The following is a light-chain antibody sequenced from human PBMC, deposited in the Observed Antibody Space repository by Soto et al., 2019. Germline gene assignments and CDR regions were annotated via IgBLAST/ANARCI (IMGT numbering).Light chain of an antibody. Sequence: DIPMTQSPSSLSASVGDRVTITCQASQDISNYLNWYQQKPGKAPKLLIYDASNLETGVPSRFSGSGSGTDFTFTISSLQPEDIATYYCQQYDNLPCFGGGTKVEIK. CDR1: QDISNY. V-gene: IGKV1-33*01. CDR3: QQYDNLPC. J-gene: IGKJ4*01. CDR2: DAS.